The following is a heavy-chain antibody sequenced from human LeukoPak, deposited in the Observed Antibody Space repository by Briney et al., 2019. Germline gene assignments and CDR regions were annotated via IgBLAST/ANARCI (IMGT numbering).Heavy chain of an antibody. CDR1: GGSISSSSYY. CDR3: AREGSLSYFDY. Sequence: SETLSLTCTVSGGSISSSSYYWGWIRQPPGKGLEWIGSIYTSGSTNYNPSLKSRVTISVDTSKNQFSLKLSSVTAADTAVYYCAREGSLSYFDYWGQGTLVTVSS. V-gene: IGHV4-39*07. CDR2: IYTSGST. J-gene: IGHJ4*02.